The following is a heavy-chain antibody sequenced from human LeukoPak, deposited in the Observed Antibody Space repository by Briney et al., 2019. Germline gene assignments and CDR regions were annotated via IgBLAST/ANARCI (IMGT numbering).Heavy chain of an antibody. CDR2: LSPGDSDS. CDR3: ARLASAWNFDY. D-gene: IGHD6-19*01. J-gene: IGHJ4*02. CDR1: GYSFTNYW. V-gene: IGHV5-51*01. Sequence: GESLKISCQGSGYSFTNYWIGWVRQMPGKDLEWMGILSPGDSDSRYSPSFRGQVTMSADKSISTVYLHWSSLKASDTAMYCCARLASAWNFDYWGQGTLVTVSS.